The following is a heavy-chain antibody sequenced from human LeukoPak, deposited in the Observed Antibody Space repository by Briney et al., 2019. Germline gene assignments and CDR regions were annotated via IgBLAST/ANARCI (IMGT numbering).Heavy chain of an antibody. CDR3: ARGRSTIVPFDY. CDR1: GFTFSTYW. D-gene: IGHD3-10*01. CDR2: IYYSGST. V-gene: IGHV4-59*01. J-gene: IGHJ4*02. Sequence: GSLRLSCAASGFTFSTYWMGWVRQAPGKGLEWIGYIYYSGSTNYNPSLKSRVTISVDTSKNQFSLKLSSVTAADTAVYYCARGRSTIVPFDYWGQGTLVTVSS.